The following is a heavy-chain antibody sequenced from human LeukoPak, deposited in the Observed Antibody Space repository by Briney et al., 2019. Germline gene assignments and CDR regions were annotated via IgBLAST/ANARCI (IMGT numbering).Heavy chain of an antibody. J-gene: IGHJ4*02. CDR2: ISTNGGGT. D-gene: IGHD2-15*01. CDR3: ARYCNGVTCYSGYDY. Sequence: RSGGSLRLSCAASGFTFSSYAMHWVRQTPGKGLEYVSAISTNGGGTYYANSVKGRFTIAKANSKNTLYLQMGSLRAEDMAVYFCARYCNGVTCYSGYDYWGQGTLVTVSS. V-gene: IGHV3-64*01. CDR1: GFTFSSYA.